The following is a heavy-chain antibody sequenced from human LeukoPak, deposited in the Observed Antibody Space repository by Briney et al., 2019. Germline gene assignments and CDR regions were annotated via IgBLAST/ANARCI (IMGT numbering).Heavy chain of an antibody. J-gene: IGHJ6*02. CDR1: GFTFSSYA. D-gene: IGHD2-21*02. CDR3: GRGDSNYYYGMDV. CDR2: ISYDGSNK. V-gene: IGHV3-30-3*01. Sequence: GGSLRLSCAASGFTFSSYAMHWVRQAPGKGLEWVAVISYDGSNKYYADSVKGRFTISRDNSKNTLYLQMNSLRAEDTAVYYCGRGDSNYYYGMDVWGQGTTVTVS.